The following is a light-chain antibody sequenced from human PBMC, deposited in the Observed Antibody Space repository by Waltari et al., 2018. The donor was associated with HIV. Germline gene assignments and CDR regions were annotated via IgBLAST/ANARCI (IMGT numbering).Light chain of an antibody. CDR2: HFS. V-gene: IGLV2-14*03. Sequence: QSALTQPASVSGSPGQSITISCTGTSSDVCCYNYVSWYQQHPAKAPKSMIYHFSSRPAGVANRFSGSMSGNTASLTISVLQAEDEADYYCTSYTSSNTLVIFGGGTKLTVL. CDR1: SSDVCCYNY. J-gene: IGLJ2*01. CDR3: TSYTSSNTLVI.